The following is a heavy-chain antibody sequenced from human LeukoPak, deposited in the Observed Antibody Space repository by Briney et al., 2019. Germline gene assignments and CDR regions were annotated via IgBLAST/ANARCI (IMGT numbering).Heavy chain of an antibody. V-gene: IGHV4-39*07. CDR1: GGSISSSSYY. Sequence: KPSETLSLTCTVSGGSISSSSYYWGWIRQPPGKGLEWIGSFYYSGSTYYNPSLKSRVTISVDTSKNQFSLKLSSVTAADTAVYYCAREFSGYASYYYYYYMDVWGKGTTVTVSS. CDR2: FYYSGST. CDR3: AREFSGYASYYYYYYMDV. J-gene: IGHJ6*03. D-gene: IGHD5-12*01.